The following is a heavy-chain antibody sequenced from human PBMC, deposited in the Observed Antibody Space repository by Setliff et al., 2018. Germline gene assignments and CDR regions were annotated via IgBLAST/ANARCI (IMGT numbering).Heavy chain of an antibody. CDR3: ARAPGVEVAGYFDL. Sequence: GGSLRLSCVTSGFAFTSYDMTWVRQAPGKGLEWVASINNGGVSADYTDSVKGRFTISRDNSRNTLYLQMKSLRAEDTAIYYCARAPGVEVAGYFDLWGQGTLVTVSS. CDR1: GFAFTSYD. CDR2: INNGGVSA. V-gene: IGHV3-23*01. J-gene: IGHJ4*02. D-gene: IGHD6-19*01.